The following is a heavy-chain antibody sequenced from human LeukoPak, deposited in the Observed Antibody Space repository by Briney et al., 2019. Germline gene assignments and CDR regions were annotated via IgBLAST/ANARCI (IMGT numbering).Heavy chain of an antibody. V-gene: IGHV1-2*02. D-gene: IGHD3-10*01. CDR3: ARLIMVRGVMGPGY. Sequence: GASVKVSCKASGYTFTGYYMHWVRQAPGQGLEWMGWIKPNSGGTNYAQKFQGRVTMTRDTSISTAYMELSRLRSDDTAVYYRARLIMVRGVMGPGYWGQGTLVTVSS. CDR2: IKPNSGGT. J-gene: IGHJ4*02. CDR1: GYTFTGYY.